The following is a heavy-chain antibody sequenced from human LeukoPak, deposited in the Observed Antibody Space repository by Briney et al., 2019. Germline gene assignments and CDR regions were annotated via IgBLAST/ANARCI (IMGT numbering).Heavy chain of an antibody. CDR2: ISSSSSYI. D-gene: IGHD3-10*01. CDR3: ASMPRRGASGSYPGNDY. Sequence: GGSLRLSCAASGFTFSSYSMNWVRQAPGKGLEWVSSISSSSSYIYYADSVKGRFTISRDNAKNSLYLQMNSLRAEDTAVYYCASMPRRGASGSYPGNDYWGQGTLVTVSS. CDR1: GFTFSSYS. J-gene: IGHJ4*02. V-gene: IGHV3-21*01.